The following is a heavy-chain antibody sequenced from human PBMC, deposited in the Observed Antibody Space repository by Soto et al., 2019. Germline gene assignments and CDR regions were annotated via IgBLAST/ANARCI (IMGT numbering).Heavy chain of an antibody. CDR2: IYYSGST. CDR3: ARNIAARPGYWFDP. CDR1: GGSISSYY. D-gene: IGHD6-6*01. J-gene: IGHJ5*02. Sequence: PSETLSLTCTVSGGSISSYYWSWIRQPPGKGLEWIGYIYYSGSTNYNPSLKSRVTISQDTSKNKFSLKMSSVTAADKAVYYCARNIAARPGYWFDPWGQGTLVTVSS. V-gene: IGHV4-59*12.